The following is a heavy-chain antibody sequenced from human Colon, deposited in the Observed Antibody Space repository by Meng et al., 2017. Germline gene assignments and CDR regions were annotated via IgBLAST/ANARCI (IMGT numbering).Heavy chain of an antibody. CDR1: GFTLSNCA. Sequence: GESPKTSCAASGFTLSNCAMSWVRQAPGQGLEWVSTITIHDYFTNYADSVRGRFTISRDNSKNSLYLQKDSLRAEDTAVYYCAKKTVGSGYQPYDSWGQGTLVTVSS. J-gene: IGHJ4*02. CDR2: ITIHDYFT. D-gene: IGHD3-22*01. CDR3: AKKTVGSGYQPYDS. V-gene: IGHV3-23*01.